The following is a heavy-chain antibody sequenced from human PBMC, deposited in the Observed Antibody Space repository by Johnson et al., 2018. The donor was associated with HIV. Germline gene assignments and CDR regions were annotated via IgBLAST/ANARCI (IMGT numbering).Heavy chain of an antibody. D-gene: IGHD1-26*01. Sequence: EVQLLESGGGLVQPGGSLRLSCAASGFTVSSNYMSWVRQAPGKGLEWVSGISWNSGSIGYADSVKGRFAISRDNAKNSLYLHMNSLRAEDTAIYYCAKGLWGGSYPHDAYDIWGQGTMVTVSS. CDR2: ISWNSGSI. CDR3: AKGLWGGSYPHDAYDI. J-gene: IGHJ3*02. CDR1: GFTVSSNY. V-gene: IGHV3-9*01.